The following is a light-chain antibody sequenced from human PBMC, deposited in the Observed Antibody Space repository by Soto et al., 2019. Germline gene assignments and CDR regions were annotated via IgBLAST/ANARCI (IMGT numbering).Light chain of an antibody. V-gene: IGLV4-69*01. J-gene: IGLJ2*01. CDR2: LNSDGSH. CDR1: SGHSSYA. CDR3: QTWGTGVV. Sequence: QLVLTQSPSASASLGASVKLTCTLSSGHSSYAIAWHQQQPEKGPRYLMKLNSDGSHSKGDGIPDRFSGSSSGAERYITISSLHSEDEADYYCQTWGTGVVFGGGTKVTVL.